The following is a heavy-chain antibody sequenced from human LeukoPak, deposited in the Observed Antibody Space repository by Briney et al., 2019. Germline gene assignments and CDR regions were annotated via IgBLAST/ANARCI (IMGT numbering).Heavy chain of an antibody. CDR3: ARAGGAVPAARRYYMDV. D-gene: IGHD2-2*01. J-gene: IGHJ6*03. CDR1: GGSFSGYY. V-gene: IGHV4-34*01. CDR2: INHSGST. Sequence: KASETLSLTCAVYGGSFSGYYWTWIRQPPGKGLEWIGEINHSGSTDCNPSLKSRVTISVDTSKNQFSLKLSSVTAADTAVYYCARAGGAVPAARRYYMDVWGIGPTVTVSS.